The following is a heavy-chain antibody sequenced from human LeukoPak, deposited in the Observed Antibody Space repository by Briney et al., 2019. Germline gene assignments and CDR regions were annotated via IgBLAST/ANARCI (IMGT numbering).Heavy chain of an antibody. D-gene: IGHD2-21*02. Sequence: GGSLRLSCAASGFNFANHAMSWVRQTPGKGLEWVSAISGGGDMTYYADSVTGRFTISRDNSKDTLFLQMHSLRPGDTAVYYCVREDTPATANYWGQGTLVTISS. J-gene: IGHJ4*02. CDR1: GFNFANHA. CDR3: VREDTPATANY. CDR2: ISGGGDMT. V-gene: IGHV3-23*01.